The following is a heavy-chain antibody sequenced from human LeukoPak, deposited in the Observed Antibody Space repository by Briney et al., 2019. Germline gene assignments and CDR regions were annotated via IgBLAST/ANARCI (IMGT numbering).Heavy chain of an antibody. CDR2: ISAYNGNT. V-gene: IGHV1-18*01. CDR1: GYIFTSYG. J-gene: IGHJ4*02. D-gene: IGHD3-10*01. CDR3: ARSVFPYYSGSGSPYNVDVRRNSCFDF. Sequence: ASVKVSCKASGYIFTSYGISWVRQAPGQGLEWMGWISAYNGNTNYAQKLQGRVTMTTDTSTSTAYMELSTLRSEDTAVYYCARSVFPYYSGSGSPYNVDVRRNSCFDFWGQGTLVTVSS.